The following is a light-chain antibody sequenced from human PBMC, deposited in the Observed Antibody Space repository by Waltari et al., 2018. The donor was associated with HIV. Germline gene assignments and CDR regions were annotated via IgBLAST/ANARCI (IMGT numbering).Light chain of an antibody. V-gene: IGLV1-44*01. Sequence: QSVLTQPPSAYGTPGQRVTISCSGSSANIGSRTVSWYQQLPGTAPKLLIYSNNQRPSGVPDRFSGSKSGTSAALAISGLQSEDEADYYCATWDDSLNGYVLGAGTRVTVL. CDR2: SNN. J-gene: IGLJ1*01. CDR1: SANIGSRT. CDR3: ATWDDSLNGYV.